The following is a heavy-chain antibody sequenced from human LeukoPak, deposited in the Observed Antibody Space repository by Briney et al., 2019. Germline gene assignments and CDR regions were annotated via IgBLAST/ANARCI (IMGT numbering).Heavy chain of an antibody. D-gene: IGHD6-13*01. J-gene: IGHJ6*03. CDR3: ARDGGSSWYKGMMDV. CDR1: GFTFSSYA. Sequence: GSLRLSCAASGFTFSSYAMHWVRQAPGKGLEYVSAISSNGGSTYYANSVKGRFTISRDNSKNTLYLQMGSLRAEDMAVYYCARDGGSSWYKGMMDVWGKGTTVTVS. V-gene: IGHV3-64*01. CDR2: ISSNGGST.